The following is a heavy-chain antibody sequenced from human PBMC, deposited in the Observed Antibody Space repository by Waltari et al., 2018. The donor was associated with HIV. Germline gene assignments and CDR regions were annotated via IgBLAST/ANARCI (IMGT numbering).Heavy chain of an antibody. CDR1: GGSFSGSY. J-gene: IGHJ6*04. D-gene: IGHD2-2*01. V-gene: IGHV4-34*01. Sequence: QVQLRQWGAGLLKPSETLSLTCAVYGGSFSGSYWSWSRQPPGQGLEWLGEINHSGSNNYNPSLKSRVTISVDTSKNQFSLKLTSVTAADTAVFYCARARLVSRGQYCSTTSCLPHYYYYYGMDVWGKGTTVTVSS. CDR2: INHSGSN. CDR3: ARARLVSRGQYCSTTSCLPHYYYYYGMDV.